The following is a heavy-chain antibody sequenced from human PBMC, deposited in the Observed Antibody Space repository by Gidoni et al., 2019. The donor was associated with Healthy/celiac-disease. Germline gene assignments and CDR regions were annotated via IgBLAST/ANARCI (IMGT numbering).Heavy chain of an antibody. CDR1: GFTLADYA. J-gene: IGHJ4*02. D-gene: IGHD3-3*01. CDR2: ISWTSVSI. V-gene: IGHV3-9*01. Sequence: EVQLVESGGGLVQPGRSLRLSCAASGFTLADYAMHWVRQAPGKGLECVSGISWTSVSIGYADSVKGRFTISRDNAKNSLYLHMNSLRAEDTALYYCAKDMYYDFWSGYFHYWGQVTLVTFSS. CDR3: AKDMYYDFWSGYFHY.